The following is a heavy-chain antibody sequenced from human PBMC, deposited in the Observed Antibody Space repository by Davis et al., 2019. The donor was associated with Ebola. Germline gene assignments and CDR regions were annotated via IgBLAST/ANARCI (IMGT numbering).Heavy chain of an antibody. CDR3: ARGEPLYCYDSSGYYGRASYFDY. CDR2: IYYSGST. J-gene: IGHJ4*02. CDR1: GGSISSGGYY. Sequence: LRLSCTVPGGSISSGGYYWSWIRQHPGKGLEWIGYIYYSGSTYYNPSLKSRVTISVDTSKNQFSLKLSPVTAADTAVDYCARGEPLYCYDSSGYYGRASYFDYWGQGTLVTVSS. D-gene: IGHD3-22*01. V-gene: IGHV4-31*03.